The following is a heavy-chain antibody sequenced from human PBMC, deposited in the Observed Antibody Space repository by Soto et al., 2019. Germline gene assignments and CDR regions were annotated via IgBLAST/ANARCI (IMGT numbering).Heavy chain of an antibody. D-gene: IGHD6-19*01. J-gene: IGHJ4*02. CDR3: AKARGVQWLATDY. V-gene: IGHV3-23*01. CDR2: ISGSGTST. CDR1: GFTFNSYA. Sequence: GGSLRLSCAASGFTFNSYAMSWVRQAPGKGLEWVSAISGSGTSTYYADSVKGRSTISRDNSKNTLYLEMNSLRVEDAAIYYCAKARGVQWLATDYWGQGTLVTVSS.